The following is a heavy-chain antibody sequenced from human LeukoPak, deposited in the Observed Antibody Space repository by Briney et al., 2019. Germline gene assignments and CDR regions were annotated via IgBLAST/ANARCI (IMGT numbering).Heavy chain of an antibody. D-gene: IGHD5-18*01. CDR2: FDPEDGET. CDR1: GYTHTELS. CDR3: ATGIQLLVALDY. V-gene: IGHV1-24*01. J-gene: IGHJ4*02. Sequence: GASVKVSRKVSGYTHTELSMHWVRQAPGKGLEWMGGFDPEDGETIYAQKFQGRITMTEDTSTDTAYMELSSLRSEDTAVYYCATGIQLLVALDYWGQGTLVTVSS.